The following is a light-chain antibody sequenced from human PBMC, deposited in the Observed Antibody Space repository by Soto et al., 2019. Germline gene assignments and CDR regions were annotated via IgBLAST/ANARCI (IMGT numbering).Light chain of an antibody. Sequence: DIVMTQSPLSLPVTPGEAASISCRSSQSLLHSNGYNFLDWYLQKPGQSPQILINLGSNRSSGVPDRFSGSGSGTDFTLKISRVEAEDVGVYYGMQALQSPRTFGHGTKVEIK. CDR1: QSLLHSNGYNF. CDR2: LGS. V-gene: IGKV2-28*01. CDR3: MQALQSPRT. J-gene: IGKJ1*01.